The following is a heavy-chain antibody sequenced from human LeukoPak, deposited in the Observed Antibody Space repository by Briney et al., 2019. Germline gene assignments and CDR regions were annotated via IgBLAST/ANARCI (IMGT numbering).Heavy chain of an antibody. J-gene: IGHJ5*02. Sequence: GGSLRLSCAASGFSFSGAWMSWVRQAPGKGLEWVGRVKGKTDGGTTDYAAPVRGRFTISRDNSKNTLYLQMNSLKIEDTAVYYCSTANKGYFPWGQGTLVTVSS. CDR2: VKGKTDGGTT. D-gene: IGHD1-26*01. CDR1: GFSFSGAW. CDR3: STANKGYFP. V-gene: IGHV3-15*01.